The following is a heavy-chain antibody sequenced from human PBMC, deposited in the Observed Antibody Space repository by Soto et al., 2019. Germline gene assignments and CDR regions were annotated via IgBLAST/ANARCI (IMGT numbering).Heavy chain of an antibody. J-gene: IGHJ6*02. V-gene: IGHV1-69*01. D-gene: IGHD6-13*01. CDR1: GGTFSSYA. Sequence: QVQLVQSGAEVKKPGSSVKVSCKASGGTFSSYAISWVRQAPGQGLEWMGGIISIFGTANYAQKFQGRVTITADASTRTAYMELSSLRSEDTAVYYCASKRDSSSCSEKHYYYYYGMHVWCQGTTVTVSS. CDR2: IISIFGTA. CDR3: ASKRDSSSCSEKHYYYYYGMHV.